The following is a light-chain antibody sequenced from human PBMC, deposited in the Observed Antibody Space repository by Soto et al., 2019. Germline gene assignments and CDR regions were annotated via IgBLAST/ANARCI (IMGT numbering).Light chain of an antibody. CDR1: QGISSY. CDR2: AAS. J-gene: IGKJ5*01. CDR3: KKYYISPNP. V-gene: IGKV1-8*01. Sequence: AIRMTQSPSSLSASTGDRVTITCRASQGISSYLAWYQQKPGKAPKLLIYAASTLQSGVPSRFSGRGSGKNFPPPISSLQSENFTTYYFKKYYISPNPFGQGTRLEIK.